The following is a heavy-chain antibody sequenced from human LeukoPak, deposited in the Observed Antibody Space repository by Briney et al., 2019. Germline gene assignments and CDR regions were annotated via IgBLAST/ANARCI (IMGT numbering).Heavy chain of an antibody. V-gene: IGHV4-39*01. CDR3: ASQNIITPGDPLDF. Sequence: SETLSLTCTVSGGSINRSSYYWGWIRQPPVKGLEWIGDIFYSGNTHYCSSLKSRITISVDTSKNQFPLKMTSVTAADTAVYYCASQNIITPGDPLDFWGQGILVTVSS. D-gene: IGHD3-16*01. CDR1: GGSINRSSYY. CDR2: IFYSGNT. J-gene: IGHJ4*02.